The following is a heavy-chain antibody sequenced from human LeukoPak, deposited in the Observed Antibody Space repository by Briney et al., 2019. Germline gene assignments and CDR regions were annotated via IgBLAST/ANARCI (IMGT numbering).Heavy chain of an antibody. D-gene: IGHD3-16*02. J-gene: IGHJ4*02. CDR1: GYTLTELF. V-gene: IGHV1-24*01. CDR2: FDPEDGET. CDR3: ATERITFGGVIAVFDY. Sequence: ASVKVSCKVSGYTLTELFMHWVRQAPGKGLEWMGGFDPEDGETTYAQKFQGRVTMTEDTSTDTAYMELSSLRSEDTAVYYCATERITFGGVIAVFDYRGQGTLVTVSS.